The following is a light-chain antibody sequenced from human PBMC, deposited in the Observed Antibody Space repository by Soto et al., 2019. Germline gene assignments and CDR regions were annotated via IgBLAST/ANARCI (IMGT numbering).Light chain of an antibody. CDR3: TSWTSSTTMM. V-gene: IGLV2-14*03. CDR1: SSDIGGYNF. J-gene: IGLJ3*02. CDR2: DVN. Sequence: QSVLTQPASVSGSPGQSITISCTGTSSDIGGYNFVSWYQQHPGKAPKLMIYDVNIRPSGVSNRFSGSKSVNTASLTISVLQAEDEADYYCTSWTSSTTMMFGGGTKLTVL.